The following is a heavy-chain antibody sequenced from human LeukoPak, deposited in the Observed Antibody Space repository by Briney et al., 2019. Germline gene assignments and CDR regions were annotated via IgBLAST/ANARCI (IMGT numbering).Heavy chain of an antibody. Sequence: PSETLSLTCTVSGGSISSYYWSWIRQPPGKGLEWIGYIYYSGSTNYNPSLKSRVTISVDTSKNQFSLKLSSVTAADTAVYHCARASGYSSSLGAFDIWGQGTMVTVSS. J-gene: IGHJ3*02. D-gene: IGHD6-13*01. CDR3: ARASGYSSSLGAFDI. V-gene: IGHV4-59*01. CDR2: IYYSGST. CDR1: GGSISSYY.